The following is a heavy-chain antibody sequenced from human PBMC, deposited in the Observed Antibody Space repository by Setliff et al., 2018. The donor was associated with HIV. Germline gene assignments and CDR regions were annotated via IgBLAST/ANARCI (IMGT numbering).Heavy chain of an antibody. D-gene: IGHD1-1*01. Sequence: GGSLRLSCAASGFTFSNYEMNWVRQAPGKGLEWVSYISSSGTTIYYADSVKGRFTISRDNAKNSLYLQMNSLRAEDTAVYYCARETRPGLTRSDFDYWGQGTLVTVSS. J-gene: IGHJ4*02. CDR1: GFTFSNYE. CDR3: ARETRPGLTRSDFDY. V-gene: IGHV3-48*03. CDR2: ISSSGTTI.